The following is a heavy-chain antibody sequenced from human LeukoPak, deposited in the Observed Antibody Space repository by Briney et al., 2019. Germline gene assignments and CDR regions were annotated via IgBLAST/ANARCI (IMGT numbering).Heavy chain of an antibody. J-gene: IGHJ5*02. CDR2: IYYSGST. CDR1: GGSISSYY. V-gene: IGHV4-59*01. D-gene: IGHD3-3*01. CDR3: ARVNSNYDFWSGFTNWFDP. Sequence: SETPSLTCTVSGGSISSYYWSWIRQPPGKGLEWIGYIYYSGSTNYNPSLKSRVTISVDTSKNQFSLKLSSVTAADTAVYYCARVNSNYDFWSGFTNWFDPWGQGTLVTVSS.